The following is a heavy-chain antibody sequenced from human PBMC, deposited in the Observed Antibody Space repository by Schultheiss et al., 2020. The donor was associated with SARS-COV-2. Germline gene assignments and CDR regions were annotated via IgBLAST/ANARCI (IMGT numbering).Heavy chain of an antibody. Sequence: SETLSLTCTVSGGSISSSSYYWGWIRQPPGKGLEWIGSIYYSGSTNYNPSLKSRVTISVDTSKNQFSLKLSSVTAADTAVYYCARVCDDYYYYYYMDVWGKGTTVTVSS. CDR2: IYYSGST. D-gene: IGHD2-21*01. CDR1: GGSISSSSYY. V-gene: IGHV4-39*07. J-gene: IGHJ6*03. CDR3: ARVCDDYYYYYYMDV.